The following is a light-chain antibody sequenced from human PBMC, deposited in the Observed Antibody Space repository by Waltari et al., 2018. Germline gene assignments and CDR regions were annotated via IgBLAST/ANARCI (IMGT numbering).Light chain of an antibody. CDR2: AAS. CDR3: QQTSGAPIT. V-gene: IGKV1-39*01. Sequence: DIQMTQSPSSLSASVGDRVTITCRASQSISSYLNWYQQKPGKAPKLLIYAASSLQSGGPSRFSGSGSGTDFTLTISSLQPEDFATYYCQQTSGAPITFGRGTKVEIK. CDR1: QSISSY. J-gene: IGKJ4*01.